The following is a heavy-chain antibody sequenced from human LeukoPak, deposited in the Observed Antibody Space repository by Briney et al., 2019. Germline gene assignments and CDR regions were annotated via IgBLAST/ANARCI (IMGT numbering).Heavy chain of an antibody. Sequence: GGSLRLSCSASGFTFSSYAMHWVRQAPGKGLEYVSAISSNGGSTYYADSAKGRLTISRDNSKNTLYLQMSSLRAEDTAVYYCVKDSDYGDYEMDYWGQGTLVTVSS. J-gene: IGHJ4*02. CDR2: ISSNGGST. V-gene: IGHV3-64D*06. CDR1: GFTFSSYA. D-gene: IGHD4-17*01. CDR3: VKDSDYGDYEMDY.